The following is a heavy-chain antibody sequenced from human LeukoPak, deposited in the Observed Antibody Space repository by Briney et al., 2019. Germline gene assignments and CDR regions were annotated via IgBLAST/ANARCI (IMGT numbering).Heavy chain of an antibody. CDR3: ARGGTEPLEDGFDY. CDR2: ISSSSSYI. CDR1: GFTLSNYS. Sequence: GGSLRLSCAASGFTLSNYSMNWVRQAPGKGLEWVAFISSSSSYIFYADSLKGRFTISRDNAKNSLYLQMNSLRAEDTAVYYCARGGTEPLEDGFDYWGQGTLVTVSS. D-gene: IGHD3-16*01. V-gene: IGHV3-21*01. J-gene: IGHJ4*02.